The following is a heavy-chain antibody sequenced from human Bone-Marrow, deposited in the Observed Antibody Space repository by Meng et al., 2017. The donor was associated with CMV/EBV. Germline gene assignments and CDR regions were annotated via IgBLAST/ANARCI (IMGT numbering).Heavy chain of an antibody. CDR2: ISWNSGSI. CDR3: TRVGLAMDV. J-gene: IGHJ6*02. V-gene: IGHV3-9*01. CDR1: GFTFDDYA. Sequence: SLKISCAASGFTFDDYAMHWVRQGPGKGLEWVAGISWNSGSIAYRDSVKGRFTTSRDNAKNSLYLQMNSLRDEDTALYYCTRVGLAMDVWGQGTTVTVSS.